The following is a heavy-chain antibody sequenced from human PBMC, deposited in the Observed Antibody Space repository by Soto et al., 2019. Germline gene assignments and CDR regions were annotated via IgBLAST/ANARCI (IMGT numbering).Heavy chain of an antibody. CDR3: ARGVYGSGNYYTGPSAFDI. CDR1: GGTLSDRG. V-gene: IGHV1-69*06. J-gene: IGHJ3*02. CDR2: TIPVFYTA. D-gene: IGHD3-10*01. Sequence: QVQLEQSGAEVKKPGSSVKVSCKASGGTLSDRGVAWLRQAPGQGLEWMGGTIPVFYTAKYAQKFQGRVTVTADKFTNIAYMELSSLRSEDTAFYFCARGVYGSGNYYTGPSAFDIWGQGTMVIFSS.